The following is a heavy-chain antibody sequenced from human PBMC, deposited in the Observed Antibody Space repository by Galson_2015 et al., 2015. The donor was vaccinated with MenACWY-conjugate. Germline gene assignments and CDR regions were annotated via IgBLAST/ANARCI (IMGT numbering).Heavy chain of an antibody. CDR2: INPGGSST. CDR3: AKTRGASFYFDS. J-gene: IGHJ4*02. V-gene: IGHV3-74*01. D-gene: IGHD1-26*01. Sequence: FLRLSCAASGFIFNTYWMHWVRHAPGKGLVWVSRINPGGSSTTYADPVKDRFTISRDNAKNTLYLQMNSLRPEDTAVFYCAKTRGASFYFDSWGQGTLVTVSS. CDR1: GFIFNTYW.